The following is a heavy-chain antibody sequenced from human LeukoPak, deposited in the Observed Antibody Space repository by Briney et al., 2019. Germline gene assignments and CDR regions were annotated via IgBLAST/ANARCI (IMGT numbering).Heavy chain of an antibody. Sequence: GGSLRLSCAASGFTFDDYAMHWVRQAPGKGLEWVSLISWDGGSTYYADSVKGRFTISRDNSKNSLYLQMNSLRAEDTALYYCAKDSGVEMATEGTFDYWGQGTLVTVSS. D-gene: IGHD5-24*01. J-gene: IGHJ4*02. CDR3: AKDSGVEMATEGTFDY. CDR2: ISWDGGST. CDR1: GFTFDDYA. V-gene: IGHV3-43D*03.